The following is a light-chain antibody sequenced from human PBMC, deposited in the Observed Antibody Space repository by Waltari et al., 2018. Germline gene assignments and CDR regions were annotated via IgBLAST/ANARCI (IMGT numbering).Light chain of an antibody. J-gene: IGLJ3*02. Sequence: SSVLTQAPSVSVAPGQPATVTCGGDNIGGRSVHWYQQRPGRAPVLVVYLDSDRPSGIPDRCSGSKSGNAATLTISRVEAGDEADYYCHVWDGKTVMFGGGTKLTVL. V-gene: IGLV3-21*02. CDR1: NIGGRS. CDR2: LDS. CDR3: HVWDGKTVM.